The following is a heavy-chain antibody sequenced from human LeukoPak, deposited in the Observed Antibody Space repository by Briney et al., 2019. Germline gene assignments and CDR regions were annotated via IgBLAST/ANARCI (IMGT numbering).Heavy chain of an antibody. V-gene: IGHV3-30*03. J-gene: IGHJ4*02. CDR3: ARGIDY. Sequence: GGSLRLSCAASGFTFSSYGMHWLRQAPGKGLEWVAVISYDGSNKYYADSVRGRFTISRDTSKNMVFLQMNSLRVEDTAVYYCARGIDYWGRGTLVTVSS. CDR1: GFTFSSYG. CDR2: ISYDGSNK.